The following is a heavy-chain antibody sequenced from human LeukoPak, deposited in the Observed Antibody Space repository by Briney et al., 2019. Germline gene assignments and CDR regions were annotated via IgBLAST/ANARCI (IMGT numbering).Heavy chain of an antibody. CDR2: MNPNSGNT. J-gene: IGHJ4*02. CDR1: GYTFTSYD. D-gene: IGHD3-9*01. Sequence: ASVKVSCKASGYTFTSYDINWVRQDTGQGLEWMGWMNPNSGNTGYAQKFQGRVTMTRNTSISTAYMELSSLRSEDTAVYYCARRPGAYYDILTGPGPSDYWGQGTLVTVSS. V-gene: IGHV1-8*01. CDR3: ARRPGAYYDILTGPGPSDY.